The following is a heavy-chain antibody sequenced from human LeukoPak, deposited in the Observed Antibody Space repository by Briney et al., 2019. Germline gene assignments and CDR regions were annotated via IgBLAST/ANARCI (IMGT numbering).Heavy chain of an antibody. D-gene: IGHD3-16*01. J-gene: IGHJ3*02. CDR2: IYYSGTT. Sequence: SETLSLTCTVSRASISTYYWSWIRQPPGKGLEWIGYIYYSGTTNYNPSLKGRVTMSVDTSKNQFSLRLSSVTAADTAVYYCARDPAFGALDIWGQGTVVTVSS. CDR3: ARDPAFGALDI. CDR1: RASISTYY. V-gene: IGHV4-59*01.